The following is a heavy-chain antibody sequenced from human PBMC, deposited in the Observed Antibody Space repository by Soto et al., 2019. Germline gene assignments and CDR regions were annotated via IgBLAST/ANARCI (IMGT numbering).Heavy chain of an antibody. J-gene: IGHJ6*02. D-gene: IGHD6-6*01. CDR3: ARAPYSSSYYYYGMDV. V-gene: IGHV3-53*01. Sequence: EVQLVESGGGLIQPGGSLRLSCAASGFTVSSNYMSWVRQAPGKGLEWVSVIYSGGSTYYADSVKGRFTISRDNSKNTLYLQMNSLRAEDTAMYYCARAPYSSSYYYYGMDVWGQGTTVTVSS. CDR2: IYSGGST. CDR1: GFTVSSNY.